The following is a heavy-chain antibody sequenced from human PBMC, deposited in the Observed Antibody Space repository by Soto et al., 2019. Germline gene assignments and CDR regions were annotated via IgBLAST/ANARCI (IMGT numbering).Heavy chain of an antibody. D-gene: IGHD6-19*01. Sequence: ASVKVSCKASGYTFTSYGISWVRQAPGQGLEWMGWISAYNGNTNYAQKLQGRVTMTTDTSTSTAYMELRSLRSDDTAVYYCARDQPPFLIAVAGTLRWFDPWGQGTLVTVSS. J-gene: IGHJ5*02. CDR3: ARDQPPFLIAVAGTLRWFDP. V-gene: IGHV1-18*01. CDR2: ISAYNGNT. CDR1: GYTFTSYG.